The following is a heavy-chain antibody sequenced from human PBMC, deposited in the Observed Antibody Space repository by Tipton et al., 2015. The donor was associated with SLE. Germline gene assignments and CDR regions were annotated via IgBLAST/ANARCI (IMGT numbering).Heavy chain of an antibody. CDR3: ARGVGIGGAAGARGDY. D-gene: IGHD1-26*01. CDR2: INWNGGST. J-gene: IGHJ4*02. Sequence: SLRLPCAASGVTFDDYAMTWVRQPPGKGLEWVSGINWNGGSTGYADSVKGRFTISRDNAKNSLYLQMNSLRAEDTALYYCARGVGIGGAAGARGDYWGQGTRVTVSS. V-gene: IGHV3-20*04. CDR1: GVTFDDYA.